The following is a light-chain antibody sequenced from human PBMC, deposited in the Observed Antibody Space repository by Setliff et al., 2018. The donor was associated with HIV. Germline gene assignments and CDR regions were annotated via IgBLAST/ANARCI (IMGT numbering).Light chain of an antibody. V-gene: IGLV1-44*01. CDR3: EAWDDSLNGHV. CDR2: RNN. J-gene: IGLJ1*01. Sequence: QSVLTQPASASGTPGQRVTISCSGSSSNFGSNTVNWYQQLPGTAPKLLIYRNNQRPSGVPDRFSGSKSGTSASLAISGLQSEDEADYYCEAWDDSLNGHVFGTGTKVTVL. CDR1: SSNFGSNT.